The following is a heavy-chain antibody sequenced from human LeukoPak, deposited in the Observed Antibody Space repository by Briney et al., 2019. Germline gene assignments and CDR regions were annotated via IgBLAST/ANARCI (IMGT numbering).Heavy chain of an antibody. V-gene: IGHV2-5*01. CDR3: AHISRRRYSSSWYSSYWGNPYYFDY. Sequence: SGPTLVKPTQTLTLTCTFSGFSLSTSGVGVGWIRQPPGKALEWLALIYWNDDKRYSPSLKSRLTITKDTSKNQVVLTMTNMDPVDTATYYCAHISRRRYSSSWYSSYWGNPYYFDYWGQGTLVTVSS. D-gene: IGHD6-13*01. CDR2: IYWNDDK. J-gene: IGHJ4*02. CDR1: GFSLSTSGVG.